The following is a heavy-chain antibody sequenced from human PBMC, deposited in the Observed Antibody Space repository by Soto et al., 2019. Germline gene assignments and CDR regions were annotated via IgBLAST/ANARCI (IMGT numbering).Heavy chain of an antibody. CDR3: ARGARIAVAGNAFDFDD. D-gene: IGHD6-19*01. CDR2: INHSGST. Sequence: PSETLSLTCAVYGGSFSGYYWSWIRQPPGKGLEWIGEINHSGSTNYNPSLKSRVTISVDTSKNQFSLKLSSVTAADTAVYYCARGARIAVAGNAFDFDDWGQATLLTVTS. CDR1: GGSFSGYY. V-gene: IGHV4-34*01. J-gene: IGHJ4*02.